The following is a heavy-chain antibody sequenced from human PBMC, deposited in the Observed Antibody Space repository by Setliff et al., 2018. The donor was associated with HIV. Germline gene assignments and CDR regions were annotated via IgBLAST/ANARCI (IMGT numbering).Heavy chain of an antibody. CDR2: IYYNGTA. CDR1: GGSISSYY. Sequence: SETLSLTCTVSGGSISSYYWSWIRQPPGKGLEWIGSIYYNGTAYYNPSLKSRVTMSIDTSKSQFSLKLNSVTAADTAVYYCARPGSLFYWVDPWGQGTLVTVSS. D-gene: IGHD3-3*01. CDR3: ARPGSLFYWVDP. J-gene: IGHJ5*02. V-gene: IGHV4-59*04.